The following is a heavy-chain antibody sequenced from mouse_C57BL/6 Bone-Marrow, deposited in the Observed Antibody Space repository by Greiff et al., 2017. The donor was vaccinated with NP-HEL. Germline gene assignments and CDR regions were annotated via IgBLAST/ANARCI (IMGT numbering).Heavy chain of an antibody. CDR1: GYSFTGYY. CDR3: ASSAGSSLYYYAMDY. V-gene: IGHV1-42*01. CDR2: INPSTGGT. D-gene: IGHD1-1*01. Sequence: VQLKQSGPELVKPGASVKISCKASGYSFTGYYMNWVKQSPEKSLEWIGEINPSTGGTTYNQKFKAKATLTVDKSSSTAYMQLKSLTSEDSAVYYCASSAGSSLYYYAMDYWGQGTAVTVSS. J-gene: IGHJ4*01.